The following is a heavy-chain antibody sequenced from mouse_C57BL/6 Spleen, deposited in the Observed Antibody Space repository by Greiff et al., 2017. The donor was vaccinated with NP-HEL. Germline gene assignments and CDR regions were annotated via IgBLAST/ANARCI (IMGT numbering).Heavy chain of an antibody. CDR3: AREGYYGVDY. Sequence: VQLKQSGPELVKPGDSVKISCKASGYSFTGYFMNWVMQSHGKSLGWIGRINPYNGDTFYNQQFKGKATLTVDKSSSTANKELRSLTSVDSAVYDGAREGYYGVDYWGQGTTLTVSS. V-gene: IGHV1-20*01. CDR2: INPYNGDT. CDR1: GYSFTGYF. D-gene: IGHD1-2*01. J-gene: IGHJ2*01.